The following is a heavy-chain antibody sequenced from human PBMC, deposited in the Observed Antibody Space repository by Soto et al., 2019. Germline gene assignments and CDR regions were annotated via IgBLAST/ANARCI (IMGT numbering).Heavy chain of an antibody. CDR3: AKDRGITMVRGARDAFDI. D-gene: IGHD3-10*01. Sequence: PGGSLRLSCAASGFTFSSYAMSWVRQAPGKGLEWVSAISGSGGSTYYADSVKGRFTISRDNSKNTLYLQMNSLRAEDTAVYYCAKDRGITMVRGARDAFDIWGQGTMVTVSS. CDR2: ISGSGGST. V-gene: IGHV3-23*01. CDR1: GFTFSSYA. J-gene: IGHJ3*02.